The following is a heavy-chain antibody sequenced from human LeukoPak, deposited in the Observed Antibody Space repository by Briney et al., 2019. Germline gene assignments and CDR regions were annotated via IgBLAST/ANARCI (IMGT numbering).Heavy chain of an antibody. CDR2: MYYIGST. Sequence: SETLSLTCTVSGGSITSHYWSWIRQPPGKGLEWIGYMYYIGSTNYNPSLKSRLTISVDTSKNQFSLKLSSVTAADTAVYYCARSRGGSGSYYNWFDPWGQGTLVTVSS. CDR1: GGSITSHY. D-gene: IGHD3-10*01. V-gene: IGHV4-59*08. CDR3: ARSRGGSGSYYNWFDP. J-gene: IGHJ5*02.